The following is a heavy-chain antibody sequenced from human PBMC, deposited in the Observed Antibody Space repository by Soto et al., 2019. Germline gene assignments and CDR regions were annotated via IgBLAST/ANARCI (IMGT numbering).Heavy chain of an antibody. V-gene: IGHV1-3*01. CDR1: GYTFTSYA. D-gene: IGHD6-19*01. CDR3: ARDGSSGWSSYYYYGMDV. Sequence: GASVKVSCKASGYTFTSYAMHWVRQAPGQRLEWMGWINAGNGNTKYSQKFQGRVTITRDTSASTAYMELSSLRSEDTAVYYCARDGSSGWSSYYYYGMDVWGQGTTVTVSS. J-gene: IGHJ6*02. CDR2: INAGNGNT.